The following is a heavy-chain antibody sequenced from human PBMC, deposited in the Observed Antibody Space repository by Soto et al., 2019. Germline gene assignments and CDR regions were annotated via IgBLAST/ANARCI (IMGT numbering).Heavy chain of an antibody. CDR2: INHSGST. Sequence: SETLSLTCAVYGGSFSGYYWSWIRQPPGKGLGWIGEINHSGSTNYNPSLKSRVTISVDTSKNQFSLKLSSVTAADTAVYYCARDMEVVAAGYYYYGMDVWGQGTTVTVSS. CDR3: ARDMEVVAAGYYYYGMDV. J-gene: IGHJ6*02. V-gene: IGHV4-34*01. D-gene: IGHD2-15*01. CDR1: GGSFSGYY.